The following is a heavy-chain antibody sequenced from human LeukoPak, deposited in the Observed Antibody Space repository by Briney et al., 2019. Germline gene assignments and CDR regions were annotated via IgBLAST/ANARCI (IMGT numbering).Heavy chain of an antibody. CDR2: IYSGGST. J-gene: IGHJ4*02. CDR1: GFTISSNY. D-gene: IGHD3-22*01. CDR3: ARAEYYDSSGYYRGGFDY. Sequence: PGGSLRLSCAASGFTISSNYMSWVRQAPGKGLEWVSVIYSGGSTYYADSVKGRFIISRDNSKNTLYLQMNSLRAEDTAVYYCARAEYYDSSGYYRGGFDYWGQGTLVTVSS. V-gene: IGHV3-66*01.